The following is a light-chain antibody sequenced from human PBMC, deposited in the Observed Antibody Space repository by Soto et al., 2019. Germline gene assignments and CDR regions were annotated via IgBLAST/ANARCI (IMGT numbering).Light chain of an antibody. Sequence: QSVLTQPPSASGTPGQRVTFSCSGGRSNIGSNYVFWYQQFPGTAPKLLIYRNNQRPSGVPDRFSGSKSGTSASLAISGLRSEDEADYYCSSYTISRTYVFGTGTKLTVL. CDR2: RNN. J-gene: IGLJ1*01. CDR3: SSYTISRTYV. CDR1: RSNIGSNY. V-gene: IGLV1-47*01.